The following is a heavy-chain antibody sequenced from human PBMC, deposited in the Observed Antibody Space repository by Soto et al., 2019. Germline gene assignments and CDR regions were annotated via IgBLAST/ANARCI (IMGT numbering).Heavy chain of an antibody. Sequence: LRLSCAASGFTFSSYAMGWVRQAPGKGLEWVSAISGSGGSTYYADSVKGRFTISRDNSKNTLYLQMNSLRAEDTAVYYCAKDTHPGIFGVAPGGMDVWGQGTTVTVSS. J-gene: IGHJ6*02. V-gene: IGHV3-23*01. CDR2: ISGSGGST. CDR3: AKDTHPGIFGVAPGGMDV. D-gene: IGHD3-3*01. CDR1: GFTFSSYA.